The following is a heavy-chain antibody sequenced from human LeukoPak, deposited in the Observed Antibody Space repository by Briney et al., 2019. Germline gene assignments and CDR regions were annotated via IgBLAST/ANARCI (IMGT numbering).Heavy chain of an antibody. CDR2: IYTSGST. D-gene: IGHD5-18*01. Sequence: SETLSLTCTVSGGSISSGSYYWSWIRQPAGKGLEWIGRIYTSGSTNYNPSLKSRVTISVDTSKNQFSPKLSSVTAADTAVYYCARVADTAMVPPADWFDPWGQGTLVTVSS. V-gene: IGHV4-61*02. J-gene: IGHJ5*02. CDR1: GGSISSGSYY. CDR3: ARVADTAMVPPADWFDP.